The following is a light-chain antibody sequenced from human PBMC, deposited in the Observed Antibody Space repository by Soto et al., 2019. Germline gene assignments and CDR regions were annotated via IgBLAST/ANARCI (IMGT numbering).Light chain of an antibody. J-gene: IGLJ3*02. CDR1: TGAVTSDYY. V-gene: IGLV7-43*01. CDR2: RTN. CDR3: LLFCGGVWV. Sequence: QTVVTQEPSLTVSPGGTVTLTCASSTGAVTSDYYPNWFQQKPGQAPRALICRTNNRHSWTPARFSGSLLGGEAALTLSGAQPEDEADYYCLLFCGGVWVFGGGTKVTVL.